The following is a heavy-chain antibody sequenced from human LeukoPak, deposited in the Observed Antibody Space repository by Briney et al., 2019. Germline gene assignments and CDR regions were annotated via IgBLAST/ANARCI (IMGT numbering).Heavy chain of an antibody. Sequence: PGGSLRLFCAASGFTFSSYGMHWVRQAPGKGLEWVAFIRYDGSNKYYADSVKGRFTISRDNSKNTLYLQMNSLRAEDTAVYYCAKVPAAYNWFDPWGQGTLVTVSS. V-gene: IGHV3-30*02. CDR1: GFTFSSYG. D-gene: IGHD2-2*01. CDR2: IRYDGSNK. CDR3: AKVPAAYNWFDP. J-gene: IGHJ5*02.